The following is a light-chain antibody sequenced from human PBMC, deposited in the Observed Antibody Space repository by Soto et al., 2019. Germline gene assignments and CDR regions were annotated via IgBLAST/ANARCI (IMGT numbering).Light chain of an antibody. V-gene: IGLV2-14*01. CDR1: SSDVGGYNL. CDR3: SCSKSSSTLPYV. J-gene: IGLJ1*01. CDR2: DVN. Sequence: QSALTQPASVSGSPGQSITISCTGTSSDVGGYNLVSWYQQYPDKAPKLMIFDVNTRPSGVSNRFSGSKSGNTASPTISGLQAEDEADYYCSCSKSSSTLPYVFGTGTKLTVL.